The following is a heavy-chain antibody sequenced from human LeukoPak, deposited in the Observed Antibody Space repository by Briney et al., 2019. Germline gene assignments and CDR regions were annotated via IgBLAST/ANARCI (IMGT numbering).Heavy chain of an antibody. CDR1: GGSISSYY. D-gene: IGHD6-6*01. J-gene: IGHJ5*02. CDR2: IYTSGGT. CDR3: ASERQLVPNNWFDP. Sequence: SETLSLTCTVSGGSISSYYWSWIRQPAGKGLGWIGRIYTSGGTNYNPCLESRVTMSVDTSKNQFSLKLSSVTAADTAVYYCASERQLVPNNWFDPWGQGTLVTVSS. V-gene: IGHV4-4*07.